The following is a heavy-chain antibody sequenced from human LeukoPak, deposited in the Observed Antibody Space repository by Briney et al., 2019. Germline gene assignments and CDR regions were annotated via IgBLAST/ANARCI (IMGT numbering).Heavy chain of an antibody. CDR2: ISTYNGNA. J-gene: IGHJ4*02. Sequence: GASVKVSCKASGYTFARYTITWVRQAPGQGLEWMGWISTYNGNANYAQKLQGRVTMTTDTSTSTAYMELRSLRSDDTALYYCARMMSAEGTVPTALDYWGQGTLVTVSS. CDR3: ARMMSAEGTVPTALDY. D-gene: IGHD2-2*01. CDR1: GYTFARYT. V-gene: IGHV1-18*01.